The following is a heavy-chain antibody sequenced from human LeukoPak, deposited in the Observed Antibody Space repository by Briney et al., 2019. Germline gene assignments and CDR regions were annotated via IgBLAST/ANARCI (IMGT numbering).Heavy chain of an antibody. Sequence: SVKVSCKASGGTFSSYAISWVRQAPGQGLEWMGGIIPIFGTANYAQKFQGRVTITADESTSTAYMELSSLRSEDTAGYYCARDLGSIAAAGDGYWGQGTLVTVSS. V-gene: IGHV1-69*13. CDR1: GGTFSSYA. CDR2: IIPIFGTA. J-gene: IGHJ4*02. CDR3: ARDLGSIAAAGDGY. D-gene: IGHD6-13*01.